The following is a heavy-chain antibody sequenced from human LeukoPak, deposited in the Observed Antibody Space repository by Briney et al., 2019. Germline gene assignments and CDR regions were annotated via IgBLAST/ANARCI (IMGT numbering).Heavy chain of an antibody. CDR3: VRGTGY. J-gene: IGHJ4*02. V-gene: IGHV3-64D*06. CDR2: IISNGDNT. Sequence: GGSLRLSCSVSGFTFSTYVMHWVRRAPGKGLEYVSAIISNGDNTYYADSVKGSFTISRDNSKNTLYLQMSSLRTDDTAVYYCVRGTGYWGQGTLVTVSS. CDR1: GFTFSTYV.